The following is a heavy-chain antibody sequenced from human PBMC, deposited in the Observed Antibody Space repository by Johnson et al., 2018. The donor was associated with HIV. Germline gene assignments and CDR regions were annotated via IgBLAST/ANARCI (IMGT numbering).Heavy chain of an antibody. J-gene: IGHJ3*02. Sequence: VQLVESGGGVVQPGRSLRLSCAASGFTFSSYAMHWVRQAPGKGLEWVAVISYDGSNKYYADSVKDRFTISRDNAKNTLYLEMSGLRADDTAVYYCVRDDYSFHIWGRGTLVTVSS. D-gene: IGHD4/OR15-4a*01. V-gene: IGHV3-30-3*01. CDR1: GFTFSSYA. CDR2: ISYDGSNK. CDR3: VRDDYSFHI.